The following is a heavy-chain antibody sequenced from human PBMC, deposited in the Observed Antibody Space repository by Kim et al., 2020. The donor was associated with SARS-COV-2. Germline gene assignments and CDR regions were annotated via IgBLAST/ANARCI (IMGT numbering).Heavy chain of an antibody. CDR2: IYYSGST. Sequence: SETLSLTCTVSGGSISSSSYYWGWIRQPPGKGLEWIGSIYYSGSTYYNPSLKSRVTISVDTSKNQFSLKLSSVTAADTAVYYCAIGGLLGYCSSTSCYGSFDPWGQGTLVTVSS. CDR3: AIGGLLGYCSSTSCYGSFDP. V-gene: IGHV4-39*01. CDR1: GGSISSSSYY. D-gene: IGHD2-2*01. J-gene: IGHJ5*02.